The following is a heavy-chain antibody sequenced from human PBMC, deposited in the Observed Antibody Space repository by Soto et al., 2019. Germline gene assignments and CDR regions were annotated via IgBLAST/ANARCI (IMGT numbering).Heavy chain of an antibody. Sequence: LRLSCAASGFTFTSYAMSWVRQTPGKGLEWVSTINESGGRTYYTDSVKGRFTISRDISKNTLYLQMNSLRAEDTALYYCAKDARPSSWGQGTLVTVSS. CDR3: AKDARPSS. CDR2: INESGGRT. CDR1: GFTFTSYA. J-gene: IGHJ5*02. V-gene: IGHV3-23*01.